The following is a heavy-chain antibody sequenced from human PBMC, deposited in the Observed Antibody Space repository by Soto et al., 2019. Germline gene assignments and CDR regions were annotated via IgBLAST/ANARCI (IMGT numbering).Heavy chain of an antibody. CDR1: GGSISSSSYY. CDR3: ARRWSNSGAFDI. D-gene: IGHD1-26*01. CDR2: IYYSGST. Sequence: SETLSLTCTVSGGSISSSSYYWGWIRQPPGKGLEWIGSIYYSGSTYYNPSLKSRVTISVDTSKNQFSLKLSSVTAADTAVYYCARRWSNSGAFDIWGQGTMVTVSS. V-gene: IGHV4-39*01. J-gene: IGHJ3*02.